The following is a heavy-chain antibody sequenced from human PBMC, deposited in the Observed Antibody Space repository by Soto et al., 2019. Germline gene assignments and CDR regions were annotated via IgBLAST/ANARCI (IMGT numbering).Heavy chain of an antibody. J-gene: IGHJ4*02. CDR2: IGYASSTI. CDR1: GFTFSSFG. V-gene: IGHV3-48*02. D-gene: IGHD4-17*01. CDR3: ARGYGGADY. Sequence: EVRLVESGGGLVQPGGSLRLSCAASGFTFSSFGMNWVRQAPGKGLEWVSFIGYASSTIYYADSVKVRFTISRDNAKTSLYLQMNSLRDEDTAVYYCARGYGGADYWGQGTLVTVSS.